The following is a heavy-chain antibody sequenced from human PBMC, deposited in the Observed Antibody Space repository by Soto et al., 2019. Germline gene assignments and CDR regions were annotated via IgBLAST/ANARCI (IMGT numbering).Heavy chain of an antibody. CDR1: GFTFSSYS. CDR2: ISSTSSSM. D-gene: IGHD2-2*01. CDR3: ATDCSRASCFDY. Sequence: GGSLSLSCAASGFTFSSYSISWIRQAPGKGLEWISYISSTSSSMYYADSVKGRFTISRDNAKNSLYLQMNTLRAEDTAVYYCATDCSRASCFDYWGQGTLVTVSS. V-gene: IGHV3-48*01. J-gene: IGHJ4*02.